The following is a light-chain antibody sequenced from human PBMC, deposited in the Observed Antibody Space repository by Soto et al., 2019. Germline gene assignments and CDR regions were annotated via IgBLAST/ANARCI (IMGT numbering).Light chain of an antibody. CDR3: ATWDDSLNGPGVV. J-gene: IGLJ2*01. Sequence: QSVLTQPPSASGTPGQRVTISCSGRSSNIGSNTINWYQQLPGTAPKLLIYSNNLRPSGVPDRFSGSKSGTSASLAISGLQSEDEADYSCATWDDSLNGPGVVFGGGTKLTVL. V-gene: IGLV1-44*01. CDR1: SSNIGSNT. CDR2: SNN.